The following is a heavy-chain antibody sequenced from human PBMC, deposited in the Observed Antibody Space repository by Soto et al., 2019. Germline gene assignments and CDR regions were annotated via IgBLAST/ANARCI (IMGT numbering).Heavy chain of an antibody. V-gene: IGHV4-59*01. CDR2: IYYSGST. J-gene: IGHJ4*02. CDR3: ASTGTKARADY. D-gene: IGHD1-7*01. CDR1: GGSISSYY. Sequence: QVQLQESGPGLVKPSETLSLTCTVSGGSISSYYWSWIWQPPGKGLEWIGYIYYSGSTNYNPSLKSRVTISVDTSKNQFSLKLSSVTAADTAVYYCASTGTKARADYWGQGTLVTVSS.